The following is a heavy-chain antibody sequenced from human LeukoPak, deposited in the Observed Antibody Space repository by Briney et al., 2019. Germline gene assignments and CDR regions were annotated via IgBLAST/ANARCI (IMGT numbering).Heavy chain of an antibody. CDR2: IYYSGST. J-gene: IGHJ6*03. CDR3: ARVIYDYAREAYYYYYMDV. Sequence: SETLSLTCTVSGGSISSYQWSWIRQPPGKGLEWIGNIYYSGSTNYNPSLKSRVIISVDTSKNQFSLKLSSVTAADTAVYYCARVIYDYAREAYYYYYMDVWGKGTTVTISS. D-gene: IGHD3-16*01. V-gene: IGHV4-59*01. CDR1: GGSISSYQ.